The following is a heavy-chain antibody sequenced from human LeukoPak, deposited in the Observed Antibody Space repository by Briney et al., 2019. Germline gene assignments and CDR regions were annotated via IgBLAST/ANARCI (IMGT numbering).Heavy chain of an antibody. V-gene: IGHV3-48*01. Sequence: GGSLRLSCAASGFTFSSYSLNWVRQAPGKGLDWVSYISSSSSTIYYADSVKGRFIISRDNAKNSLYLQMNSLRAEDTAVYYCARGRSYYYYMDVWGKGTTVTVSS. CDR1: GFTFSSYS. CDR2: ISSSSSTI. CDR3: ARGRSYYYYMDV. J-gene: IGHJ6*03.